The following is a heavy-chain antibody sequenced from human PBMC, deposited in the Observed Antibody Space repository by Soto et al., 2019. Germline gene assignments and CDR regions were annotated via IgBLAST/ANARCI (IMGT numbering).Heavy chain of an antibody. D-gene: IGHD3-10*01. J-gene: IGHJ4*02. Sequence: PSETLSLTCSFSGDSVTSHYVTWIRQSPEKGLEWIGYMHYSGFSHYNPSLKSRLTISVDTSKNQFTLKLSSVTAADTAVYYCARGYGSGSYYNPGLDNWGQGTLVTVS. CDR3: ARGYGSGSYYNPGLDN. V-gene: IGHV4-59*02. CDR1: GDSVTSHY. CDR2: MHYSGFS.